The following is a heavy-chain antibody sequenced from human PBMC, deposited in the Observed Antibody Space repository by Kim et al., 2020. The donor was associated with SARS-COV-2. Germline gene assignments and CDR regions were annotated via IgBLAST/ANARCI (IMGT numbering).Heavy chain of an antibody. D-gene: IGHD3-10*01. J-gene: IGHJ4*02. Sequence: SETLSLTCTVSGASIDSSDSYWGWIRQPPGKGLEWIGSLYYSGTTYYNPSLKRRVTISADTARNQFSLQMTSATAADTALYYCARHKLRSIWFGALGDFDSWGQGTLVAVSS. V-gene: IGHV4-39*01. CDR3: ARHKLRSIWFGALGDFDS. CDR2: LYYSGTT. CDR1: GASIDSSDSY.